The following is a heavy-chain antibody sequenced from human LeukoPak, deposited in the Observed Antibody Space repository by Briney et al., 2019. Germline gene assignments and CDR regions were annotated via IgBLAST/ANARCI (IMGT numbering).Heavy chain of an antibody. CDR3: ARSAAAGRIVATFGY. D-gene: IGHD5-12*01. CDR2: ISYDGSKK. CDR1: GFSLSSYA. Sequence: GGSLRLSCAASGFSLSSYAMHWVRQAPAKGLQWVAIISYDGSKKYYADSVKGRFTISRDNSKNTLYLQMNSLRAEDTAVYYCARSAAAGRIVATFGYWGQGTLVIVSS. V-gene: IGHV3-30*04. J-gene: IGHJ4*02.